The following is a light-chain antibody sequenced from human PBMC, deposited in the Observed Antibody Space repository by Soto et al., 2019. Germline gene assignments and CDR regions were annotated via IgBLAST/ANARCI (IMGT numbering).Light chain of an antibody. CDR2: GAS. J-gene: IGKJ2*01. V-gene: IGKV1-33*01. CDR1: QDISNY. Sequence: DIQMTQSPSSLSASVGDRVTITCQASQDISNYLNWYQQKPGKAPKLLIYGASNLKAWVPSRFSGSGSGTDFTFTISSLQPEDIATYSCQQYGYLPYTFGQGTKLEIK. CDR3: QQYGYLPYT.